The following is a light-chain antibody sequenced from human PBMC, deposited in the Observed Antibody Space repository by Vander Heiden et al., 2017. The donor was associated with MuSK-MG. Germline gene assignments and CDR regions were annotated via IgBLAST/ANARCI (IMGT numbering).Light chain of an antibody. CDR2: AAS. CDR3: QRLKGYRTT. CDR1: QGISSY. Sequence: DIQLTQSPSFLSASVGDRVTITCRASQGISSYLAWYQQKPGKAPKLLIYAASTMQSGVPSTFSGSGSGTEFTLTISSLQPEDFATYYCQRLKGYRTTFGAGTKVEIK. J-gene: IGKJ4*01. V-gene: IGKV1-9*01.